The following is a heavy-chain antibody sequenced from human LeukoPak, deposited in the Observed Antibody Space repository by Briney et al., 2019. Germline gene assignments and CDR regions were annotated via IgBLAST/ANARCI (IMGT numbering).Heavy chain of an antibody. J-gene: IGHJ6*04. CDR1: GGSFSGYY. V-gene: IGHV4-34*01. D-gene: IGHD3-10*01. CDR3: ARGYGSGSYYHV. Sequence: SETLSLTCAVYGGSFSGYYWSWIRQPPGKGLKWIGEINRGGSTNYNPSLKSRVTISVDTSKNQFSLKMSSLTAADTAVYYCARGYGSGSYYHVWGKGTTVTVSS. CDR2: INRGGST.